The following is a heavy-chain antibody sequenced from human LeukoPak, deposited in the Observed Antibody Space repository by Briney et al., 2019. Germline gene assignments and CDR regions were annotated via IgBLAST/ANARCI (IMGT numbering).Heavy chain of an antibody. J-gene: IGHJ4*02. CDR2: INTNTGNP. V-gene: IGHV7-4-1*02. CDR3: ARVVATINSNPGDY. Sequence: GASVKVSCKASGYTFTSYAMNWVRQAPGQGLEWMGWINTNTGNPTYAQGFTGRFVFSLDTSVSTAYLQISSLKAEDTAVYYCARVVATINSNPGDYWGQGTLVTVSS. D-gene: IGHD5-12*01. CDR1: GYTFTSYA.